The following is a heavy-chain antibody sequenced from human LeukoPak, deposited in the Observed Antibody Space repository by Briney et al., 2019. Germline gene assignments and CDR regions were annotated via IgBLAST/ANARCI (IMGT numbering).Heavy chain of an antibody. CDR3: ATPGTLPFGGVIYF. V-gene: IGHV1-69*13. CDR1: GGSFAGYA. J-gene: IGHJ4*02. CDR2: IIPMFGKA. Sequence: SVKVSCKNSGGSFAGYAVYWVRQAPGQRLEYMGHIIPMFGKADSSQSFQGRVAISADQSTNTAYMELSSLRSEDTAVYYCATPGTLPFGGVIYFWGQGTLVTVSS. D-gene: IGHD3-16*01.